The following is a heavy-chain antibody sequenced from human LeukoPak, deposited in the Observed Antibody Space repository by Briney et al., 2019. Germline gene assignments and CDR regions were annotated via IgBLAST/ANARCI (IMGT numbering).Heavy chain of an antibody. CDR3: ARVSSGSTFDY. V-gene: IGHV1-46*01. CDR1: GYTITNYY. CDR2: INPSGGST. Sequence: ASVKVSCKTSGYTITNYYMHRVRQAPGQGLEWMGIINPSGGSTSYTQKFQGRVTMTRDTSTSTVYMELSSLTSEDTAVYYCARVSSGSTFDYWGQGTLVTVSS. J-gene: IGHJ4*02. D-gene: IGHD1-26*01.